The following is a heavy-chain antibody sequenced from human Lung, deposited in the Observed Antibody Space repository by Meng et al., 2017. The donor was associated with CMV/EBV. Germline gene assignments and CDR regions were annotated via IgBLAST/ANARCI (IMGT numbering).Heavy chain of an antibody. V-gene: IGHV3-21*01. Sequence: GGSLRLSCAASGFTFSSYSMNWVRQAPGKGLEWVSFISSSSSYIYYGDSVKGRFTISRDNAKNSLYLQMNSLRAEDTAVYYCARAPGAARSEYGMDVWGQGTTVTGSS. CDR1: GFTFSSYS. CDR3: ARAPGAARSEYGMDV. D-gene: IGHD6-6*01. J-gene: IGHJ6*02. CDR2: ISSSSSYI.